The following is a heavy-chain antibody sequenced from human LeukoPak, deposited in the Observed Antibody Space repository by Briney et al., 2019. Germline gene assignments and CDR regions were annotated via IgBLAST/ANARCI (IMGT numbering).Heavy chain of an antibody. CDR3: VRMGSEDSYGPFDC. V-gene: IGHV3-7*01. CDR2: IKQDGSEK. CDR1: ALTPSSYW. D-gene: IGHD5-18*01. Sequence: PGGSLRLSCGGSALTPSSYWMSCVRQAQGEGLEWVAYIKQDGSEKYHLDSVKGRCTISRDNAKNSLFLQMNNLRVDETALYYCVRMGSEDSYGPFDCWGQGTQVTVST. J-gene: IGHJ4*02.